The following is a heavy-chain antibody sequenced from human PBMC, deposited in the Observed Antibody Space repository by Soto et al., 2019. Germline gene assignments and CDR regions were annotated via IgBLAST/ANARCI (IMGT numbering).Heavy chain of an antibody. CDR1: GYSFTTYG. CDR2: ISPYNGKT. V-gene: IGHV1-18*01. D-gene: IGHD3-22*01. J-gene: IGHJ4*02. CDR3: ARPYDSSQSPRFDY. Sequence: ASVKVSCKASGYSFTTYGIFWVRQAPGQGLEWMGWISPYNGKTNYAQNLQGRVSMTTDTSTTTAYMELRSLRSDDTAVYYCARPYDSSQSPRFDYWGQGTLVTV.